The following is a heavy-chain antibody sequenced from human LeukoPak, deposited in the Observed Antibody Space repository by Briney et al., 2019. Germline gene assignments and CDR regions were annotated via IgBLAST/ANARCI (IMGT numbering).Heavy chain of an antibody. CDR1: GFTFKDSW. J-gene: IGHJ4*02. Sequence: KAGGSLRLSCAASGFTFKDSWMTWFRQAPGKGLEWVGLIKKTADGGTTYYGAPVKGRFIISRDDSKNTLSLQMDSLKTEDTGVYYCTAGPGHTDHDYWGQGTLVTVSS. V-gene: IGHV3-15*01. CDR3: TAGPGHTDHDY. CDR2: IKKTADGGTT. D-gene: IGHD2-2*02.